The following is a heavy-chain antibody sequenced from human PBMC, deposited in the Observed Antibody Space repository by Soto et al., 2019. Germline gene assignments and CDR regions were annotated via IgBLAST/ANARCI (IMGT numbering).Heavy chain of an antibody. CDR1: GGSIYRSGYY. V-gene: IGHV4-39*01. J-gene: IGHJ4*02. CDR2: IDYSGST. Sequence: PSETLSLTCTVSGGSIYRSGYYWGWIRQPPGRGLEWIGNIDYSGSTCYNPSLKSRVTISVDTSKNQFSLKLSSVTAADTAVYYCAGGYMADFDYWGQGTLVTVSS. D-gene: IGHD6-13*01. CDR3: AGGYMADFDY.